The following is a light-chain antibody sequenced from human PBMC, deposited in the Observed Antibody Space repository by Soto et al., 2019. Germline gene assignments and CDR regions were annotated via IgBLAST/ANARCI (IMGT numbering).Light chain of an antibody. J-gene: IGKJ1*01. CDR3: LQYSSLWT. CDR1: QSISSW. V-gene: IGKV1-5*03. Sequence: DIQMTQSPSTLSASVGDRVTITCRASQSISSWLAWYQQKPGKAPKLLLYKASSLESGVPSRVSGSGSGTEFTLTISSLQPDDFATYYCLQYSSLWTFGQGTQVEIK. CDR2: KAS.